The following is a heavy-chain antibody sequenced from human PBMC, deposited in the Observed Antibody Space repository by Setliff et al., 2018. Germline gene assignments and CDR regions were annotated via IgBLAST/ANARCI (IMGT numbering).Heavy chain of an antibody. D-gene: IGHD2-15*01. Sequence: SETLSLTCIVSGGSINSYYWNWIRQPPGKGLEWIGYIYYSGNSNYDTNYNPSLKSRVTISVDTSKNQFSLKLSSVTAADTAVYYCARIHLVVAAIDYWGQGTLVTVSS. CDR3: ARIHLVVAAIDY. CDR1: GGSINSYY. J-gene: IGHJ4*02. V-gene: IGHV4-59*08. CDR2: IYYSGNSNYDT.